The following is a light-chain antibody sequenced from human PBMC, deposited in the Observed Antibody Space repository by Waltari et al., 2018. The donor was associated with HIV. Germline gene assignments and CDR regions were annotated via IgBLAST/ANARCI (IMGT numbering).Light chain of an antibody. CDR3: QQYNSYSWT. V-gene: IGKV1-5*03. Sequence: DIQMTQSPSTLSASVGDRVTITCRASQSIDTWLAWYQQKPGKAPNLLIYKASRLESGVPSRFSGSGSGTEFTLTISSLQPGDFATYYCQQYNSYSWTFGQGTKVEIK. CDR1: QSIDTW. J-gene: IGKJ1*01. CDR2: KAS.